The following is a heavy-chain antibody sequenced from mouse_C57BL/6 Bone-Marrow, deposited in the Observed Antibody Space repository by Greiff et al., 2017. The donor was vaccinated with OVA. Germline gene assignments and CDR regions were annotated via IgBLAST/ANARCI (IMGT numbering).Heavy chain of an antibody. CDR3: ASPYPWFAY. CDR2: IYPRSGNT. Sequence: QVQLQQSGAELARPGASVKLSCKASGYTFTSSGISWVKQRTGQGLEWIGEIYPRSGNTYYNEKFKGKATLTADKSSSTAYMELRSLTSEDSAVYFCASPYPWFAYWGQGTLVTVSA. V-gene: IGHV1-81*01. CDR1: GYTFTSSG. J-gene: IGHJ3*01.